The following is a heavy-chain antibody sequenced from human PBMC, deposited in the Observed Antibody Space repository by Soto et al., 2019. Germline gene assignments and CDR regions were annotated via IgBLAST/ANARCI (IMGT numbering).Heavy chain of an antibody. Sequence: SETLSLTCAVYGGSFSGYYWSWIRQPPGKGLEWIGEINHSGSTNYNPSLKSRVTISVDTSKNQFSLKLSSVTAADTAVYYCARGGVGGGVATIANVDPWGQGTLVTVSS. V-gene: IGHV4-34*01. D-gene: IGHD5-12*01. CDR1: GGSFSGYY. CDR2: INHSGST. J-gene: IGHJ5*02. CDR3: ARGGVGGGVATIANVDP.